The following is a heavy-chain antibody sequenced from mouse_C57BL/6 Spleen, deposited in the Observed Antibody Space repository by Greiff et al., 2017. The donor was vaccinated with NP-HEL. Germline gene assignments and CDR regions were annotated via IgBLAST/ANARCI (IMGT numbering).Heavy chain of an antibody. Sequence: QVQLKESGAELVRPGTSVKVSCKASGYAFTNYLIEWVKQRPGQGLEWIGVINPGSGGTNYNEKFKGKATLTADKSSSTAYMQLSSLTSEDSAVYFCARSSNWDVGYYFDYWGQGTTLTVSS. CDR3: ARSSNWDVGYYFDY. J-gene: IGHJ2*01. V-gene: IGHV1-54*01. CDR2: INPGSGGT. D-gene: IGHD4-1*01. CDR1: GYAFTNYL.